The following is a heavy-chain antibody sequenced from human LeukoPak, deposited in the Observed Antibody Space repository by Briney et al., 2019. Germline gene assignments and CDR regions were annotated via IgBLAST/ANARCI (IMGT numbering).Heavy chain of an antibody. CDR2: IYYSGST. CDR1: GGSISSGDYY. D-gene: IGHD2-2*01. CDR3: ARASCSSTSCYPSKYYYYMDV. V-gene: IGHV4-30-4*08. J-gene: IGHJ6*03. Sequence: KTSQTLSLTCTVSGGSISSGDYYWSWIRQPPGKGLEWIGYIYYSGSTYYNPSLKSRVTISVDTSKNQFSLKLSSVTAADTAVYYCARASCSSTSCYPSKYYYYMDVWGKGTTVTVSS.